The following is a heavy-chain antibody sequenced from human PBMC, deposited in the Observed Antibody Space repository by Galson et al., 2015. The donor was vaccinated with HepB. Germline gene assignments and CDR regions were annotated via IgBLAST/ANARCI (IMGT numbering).Heavy chain of an antibody. V-gene: IGHV3-30*03. D-gene: IGHD5-12*01. Sequence: SLRLSCAASGFTFSSNGMHWVRQAPGKGLEWVAVISYDGSHKYYADSVKGRFTISRDNSKNTLYLQMNSLRAEDTALYYCARERGRYSCDDVWASVFYHYGIDVWGLGTTVTVSS. J-gene: IGHJ6*02. CDR2: ISYDGSHK. CDR1: GFTFSSNG. CDR3: ARERGRYSCDDVWASVFYHYGIDV.